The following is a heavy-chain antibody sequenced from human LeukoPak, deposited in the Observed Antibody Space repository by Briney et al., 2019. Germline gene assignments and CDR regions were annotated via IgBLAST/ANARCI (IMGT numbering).Heavy chain of an antibody. CDR2: ISSGSTTI. CDR3: AREGASNFDY. V-gene: IGHV3-48*02. Sequence: GGSLRLSCAASGFIFSSYSMNWVRQAPGKGLEWVSYISSGSTTIYYADSVKGRFTIFRDNAKNSLYLQMNSLRDEDTAVYYCAREGASNFDYWGQGSLVTVSS. CDR1: GFIFSSYS. J-gene: IGHJ4*02.